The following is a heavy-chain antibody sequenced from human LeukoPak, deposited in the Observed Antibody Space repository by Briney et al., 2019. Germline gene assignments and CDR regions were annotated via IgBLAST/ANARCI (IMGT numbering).Heavy chain of an antibody. Sequence: SETLSLTCTVSGGSISSYYWRWIRQPAGKGLEWIGRIYTSGSTNYNPSLKSRVTMSVDTSKTQFSLKLSSVTAADTAVYYCARAVGSSWYNWFDPWGQGTLVTVSS. CDR2: IYTSGST. D-gene: IGHD6-13*01. V-gene: IGHV4-4*07. CDR1: GGSISSYY. J-gene: IGHJ5*02. CDR3: ARAVGSSWYNWFDP.